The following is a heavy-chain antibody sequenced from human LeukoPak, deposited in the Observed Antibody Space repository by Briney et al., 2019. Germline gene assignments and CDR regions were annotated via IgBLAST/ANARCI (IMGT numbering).Heavy chain of an antibody. CDR3: ARERRRILTNNWFDP. CDR2: INHSGST. V-gene: IGHV4-39*07. CDR1: GGSISSSSYY. Sequence: SETLSLTCTVSGGSISSSSYYWRWIRQPPGKGLEWIGEINHSGSTNYNPSLKSRVTISVDTSKNQFSLKLSSVTAADTAVYYCARERRRILTNNWFDPWGQGTLVTVSS. D-gene: IGHD2-15*01. J-gene: IGHJ5*02.